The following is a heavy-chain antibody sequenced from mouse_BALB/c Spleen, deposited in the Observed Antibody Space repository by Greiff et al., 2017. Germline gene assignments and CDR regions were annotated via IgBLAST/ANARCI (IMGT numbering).Heavy chain of an antibody. D-gene: IGHD1-1*01. Sequence: EVQRVESGPGLVKPSQSLSLTCTVTGYSITSDYAWNWIRQFPGNKLEWMGYISYSGSTSYNPSLKSRISITRDTSKNQFFLQLNSVTTEDTATYYCARSPYYFGFAYWGQGTLVTVSA. CDR2: ISYSGST. V-gene: IGHV3-2*02. J-gene: IGHJ3*01. CDR1: GYSITSDYA. CDR3: ARSPYYFGFAY.